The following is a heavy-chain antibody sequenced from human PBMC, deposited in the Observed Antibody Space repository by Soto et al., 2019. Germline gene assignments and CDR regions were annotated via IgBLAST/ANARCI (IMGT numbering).Heavy chain of an antibody. V-gene: IGHV3-21*01. CDR1: GFTFSSHI. J-gene: IGHJ4*02. CDR2: IYRSSVFRFGPNE. CDR3: AREFSSQLPLDY. Sequence: PGGSLRLSCAASGFTFSSHIMNWVGQDPGKGLEWVASIYRSSVFRFGPNEFYADSVRGRFIISRDNTNNLVFLQMDSLRVEDTAVYYCAREFSSQLPLDYWGQGTLVTVSS.